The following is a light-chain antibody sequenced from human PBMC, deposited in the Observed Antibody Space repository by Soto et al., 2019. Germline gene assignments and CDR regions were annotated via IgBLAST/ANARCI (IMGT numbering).Light chain of an antibody. CDR1: SSDVGGYEY. J-gene: IGLJ1*01. V-gene: IGLV2-11*01. CDR2: DVS. CDR3: CSYAGSYTYV. Sequence: ALTQPRSVSGSPGQSITISCTGSSSDVGGYEYVSWFQQDPGKAPKLMIYDVSARPSGVPNRFSGSKSGSTASLTISGLQADDEGDYYCCSYAGSYTYVFGTGTRSPS.